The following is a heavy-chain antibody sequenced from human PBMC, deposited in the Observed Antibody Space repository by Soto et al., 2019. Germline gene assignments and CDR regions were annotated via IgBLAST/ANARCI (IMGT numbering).Heavy chain of an antibody. J-gene: IGHJ4*02. CDR3: ARRLATTVSALGY. CDR1: GLTFTSSS. V-gene: IGHV3-30-3*01. CDR2: ISEHGDRQ. D-gene: IGHD4-17*01. Sequence: QVQLVQSGGGVVQAGNSLRLSCTASGLTFTSSSFHWVRQAPGKGLEWVAVISEHGDRQYSTESVRGRFLISRDSSKSTVYLQMNRLRPEDTGVYFCARRLATTVSALGYWGQGALVTVSS.